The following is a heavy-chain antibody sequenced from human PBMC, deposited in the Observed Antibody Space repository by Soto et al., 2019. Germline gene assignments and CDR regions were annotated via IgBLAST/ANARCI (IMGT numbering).Heavy chain of an antibody. CDR3: ARSSPYIVVRKPTGNQDYYGMDV. V-gene: IGHV1-69*01. CDR2: IIPVFGTT. D-gene: IGHD2-2*01. Sequence: QVQLVQSGAEVKKPGSSVKVFCKASGGTFSNYTISWVRQAPGQGLEWMGGIIPVFGTTDYEQKFQGRVTITAVGSTSTAYMKLRSLRSADTAVYYCARSSPYIVVRKPTGNQDYYGMDVWGQGTTVTVSS. J-gene: IGHJ6*02. CDR1: GGTFSNYT.